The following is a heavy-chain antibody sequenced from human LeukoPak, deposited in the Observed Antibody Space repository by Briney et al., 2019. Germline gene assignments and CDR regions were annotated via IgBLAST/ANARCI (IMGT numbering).Heavy chain of an antibody. CDR3: ARWAGYCGGATCPYYLDF. CDR2: IIHFIGIE. V-gene: IGHV1-69*04. Sequence: ASAVKVSCKASGGTFSNYGISWVRQAPGQGLEWMGRIIHFIGIENYPQKFQGRVTITADKSTSTAYMELSTLRPEDTAVYYCARWAGYCGGATCPYYLDFWGQGTLVTVSS. D-gene: IGHD2-21*01. CDR1: GGTFSNYG. J-gene: IGHJ4*02.